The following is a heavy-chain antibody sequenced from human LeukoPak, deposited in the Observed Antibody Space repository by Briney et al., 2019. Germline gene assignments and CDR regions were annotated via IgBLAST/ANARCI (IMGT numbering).Heavy chain of an antibody. CDR2: INLDGSEK. J-gene: IGHJ4*02. CDR3: ASSKGFDY. CDR1: GFTFSSYS. Sequence: GGSLRLSCAASGFTFSSYSMNWVRRAPGKGLEWVANINLDGSEKYYVDSVKGRFTISRDNAKNSLYLQMNSLRAEDTAVYYCASSKGFDYWGQGTLVTVSS. V-gene: IGHV3-7*01.